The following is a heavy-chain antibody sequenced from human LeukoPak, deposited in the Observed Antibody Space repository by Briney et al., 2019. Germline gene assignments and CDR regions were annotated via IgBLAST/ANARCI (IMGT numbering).Heavy chain of an antibody. CDR1: GFTFSSYS. CDR2: ITSSSSSI. CDR3: ARGGRDDDFWSGYSPFDS. Sequence: PGGSLRLSCAASGFTFSSYSMNWVRQAPGKGLEWVSYITSSSSSIYYADSVKGRFTMSRDNAKNSLYLQMNSLRAEDTAVYYCARGGRDDDFWSGYSPFDSWGQGTLVTVSS. V-gene: IGHV3-48*01. D-gene: IGHD3-3*01. J-gene: IGHJ4*02.